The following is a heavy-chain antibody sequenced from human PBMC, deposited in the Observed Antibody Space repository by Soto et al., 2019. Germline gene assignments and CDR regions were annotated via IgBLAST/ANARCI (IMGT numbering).Heavy chain of an antibody. J-gene: IGHJ4*02. Sequence: PGGSLRLSCAASGLTFSNSAMNWVRQAPGKGLHWVSSISGSGGTTYYADSVKGRFTISRDNSKNTLYLQMNSLRAEDTAVYYCAREQYSRSDPYSDYWGQGTLVTVSS. CDR1: GLTFSNSA. CDR2: ISGSGGTT. V-gene: IGHV3-23*01. CDR3: AREQYSRSDPYSDY. D-gene: IGHD1-26*01.